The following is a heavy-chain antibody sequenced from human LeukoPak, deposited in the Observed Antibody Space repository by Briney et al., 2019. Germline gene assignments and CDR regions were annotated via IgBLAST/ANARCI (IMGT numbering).Heavy chain of an antibody. CDR3: ARDASQILLWFGEYDY. D-gene: IGHD3-10*01. CDR2: ISTNTGNP. J-gene: IGHJ4*02. CDR1: GYTFTSYA. V-gene: IGHV7-4-1*02. Sequence: AASVKVSCKASGYTFTSYAMNWVRQAPGQGLEWMGWISTNTGNPTYAQGFTGRFVFSLDTSVSTAYLQISSLKAEDTAVYYCARDASQILLWFGEYDYWGQGTLVTVSS.